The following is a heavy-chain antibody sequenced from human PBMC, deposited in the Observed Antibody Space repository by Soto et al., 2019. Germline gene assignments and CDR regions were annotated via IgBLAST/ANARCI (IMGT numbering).Heavy chain of an antibody. J-gene: IGHJ5*02. CDR2: IYYSGST. D-gene: IGHD3-22*01. Sequence: SETLSLTCTVSGGPIGSTSHYWGWIRQPPGKGLEWIGMIYYSGSTYYNPSLESRATMSVDTSNNQFSLKLSSVNAADTAVYYCARQASGYYYGWFDPWGQGTLVTVSS. CDR3: ARQASGYYYGWFDP. CDR1: GGPIGSTSHY. V-gene: IGHV4-39*01.